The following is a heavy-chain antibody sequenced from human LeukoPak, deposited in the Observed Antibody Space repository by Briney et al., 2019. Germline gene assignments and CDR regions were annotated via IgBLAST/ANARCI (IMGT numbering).Heavy chain of an antibody. CDR2: IYYSGST. D-gene: IGHD4-11*01. Sequence: PSETLSLTXTVSGGSISSYYWSWIRQPPGKGLEWIGYIYYSGSTNYNPSLKSRVTISVDTSKNQFSLKLSSVTAADTAVYYCARSDYSNFWGHFDYWGQGTLVTVSS. CDR1: GGSISSYY. V-gene: IGHV4-59*01. CDR3: ARSDYSNFWGHFDY. J-gene: IGHJ4*02.